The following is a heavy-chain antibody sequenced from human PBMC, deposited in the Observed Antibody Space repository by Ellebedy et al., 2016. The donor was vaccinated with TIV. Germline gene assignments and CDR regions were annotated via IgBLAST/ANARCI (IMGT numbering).Heavy chain of an antibody. D-gene: IGHD6-19*01. Sequence: MPSETLSLTCTVSGGAIDSYYWPWIRQPPGKGLEWIGFIYHSGITNYSPSLGSRLTISIDKSKKQFSLRLSTVTAADTAVYYCAGAVAGIRYWGQGTLVTVSS. J-gene: IGHJ4*02. CDR2: IYHSGIT. CDR1: GGAIDSYY. CDR3: AGAVAGIRY. V-gene: IGHV4-59*01.